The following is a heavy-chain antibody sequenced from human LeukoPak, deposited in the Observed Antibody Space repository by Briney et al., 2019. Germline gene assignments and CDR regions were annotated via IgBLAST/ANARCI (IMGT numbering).Heavy chain of an antibody. CDR1: GFTFSGYY. V-gene: IGHV3-11*04. Sequence: GGSLRLSCAASGFTFSGYYMSWIRQAPGKALEWVSYVSSGSSTIYYADSVKGRFTVSRDNGKRSLYLHMNSLRAEDTAMYYCASWAGTTAGFSGPFDFWGQGTLVTVSS. CDR3: ASWAGTTAGFSGPFDF. D-gene: IGHD6-25*01. CDR2: VSSGSSTI. J-gene: IGHJ4*02.